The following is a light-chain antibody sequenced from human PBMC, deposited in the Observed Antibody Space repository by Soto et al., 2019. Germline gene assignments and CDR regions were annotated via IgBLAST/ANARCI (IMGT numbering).Light chain of an antibody. CDR3: QQYNSYST. CDR1: QAIRND. CDR2: AAS. J-gene: IGKJ5*01. Sequence: DIQLTQSPSSLSASVGDRVTITCRASQAIRNDLVWFQQKPGKAPILLIYAASTLQSGVPPRFSGSGSGTDFTLTISSLQAEDFATYYCQQYNSYSTFGQGTRLEIK. V-gene: IGKV1-16*01.